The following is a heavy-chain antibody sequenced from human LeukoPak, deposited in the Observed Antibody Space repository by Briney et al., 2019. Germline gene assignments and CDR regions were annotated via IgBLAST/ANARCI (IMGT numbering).Heavy chain of an antibody. Sequence: GGSLRLSCAASGFTFDDYAMHWVRQAPGKGLEWVSGISWNSGSIGYADSVKGRLTISRDNAKNSLYLQMNSLRAEDMALYYCATSGGYWGQGTLVTVSS. V-gene: IGHV3-9*03. CDR1: GFTFDDYA. CDR3: ATSGGY. CDR2: ISWNSGSI. J-gene: IGHJ4*02.